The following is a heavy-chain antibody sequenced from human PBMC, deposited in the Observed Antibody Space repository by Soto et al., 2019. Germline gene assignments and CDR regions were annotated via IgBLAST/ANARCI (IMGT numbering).Heavy chain of an antibody. D-gene: IGHD2-2*01. J-gene: IGHJ6*02. CDR1: GYTFTSYG. Sequence: QVQLVQSGAEVKKPGASVKVSCKASGYTFTSYGISWVRQAPGQGLEWMGWISAYNGNTNYAQKLQGRVTMTTDTSKSTAYMELRSLRSDDTAVYYCARGEIVVVPAAMFFDYYGMDVWGQGTTVTVSS. CDR2: ISAYNGNT. CDR3: ARGEIVVVPAAMFFDYYGMDV. V-gene: IGHV1-18*01.